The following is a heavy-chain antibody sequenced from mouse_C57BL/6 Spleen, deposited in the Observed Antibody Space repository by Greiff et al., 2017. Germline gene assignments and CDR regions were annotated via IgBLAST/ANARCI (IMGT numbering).Heavy chain of an antibody. Sequence: QVQLKESGPGLVQPSQSLSITCTVSGFSLTSYGVHWVRQSPGKGLEWLGVIWSGGSTDYNAAFLSRLSISKDNSKSQVFFKMNSLQADDTAIYYCARTHPYPGIYYYAMDYWGQGTSVTVSS. D-gene: IGHD2-10*01. J-gene: IGHJ4*01. CDR1: GFSLTSYG. V-gene: IGHV2-2*01. CDR3: ARTHPYPGIYYYAMDY. CDR2: IWSGGST.